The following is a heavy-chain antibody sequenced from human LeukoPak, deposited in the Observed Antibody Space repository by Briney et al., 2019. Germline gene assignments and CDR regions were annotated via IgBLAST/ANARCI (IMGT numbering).Heavy chain of an antibody. J-gene: IGHJ4*02. CDR3: ARAKVGATPFDY. D-gene: IGHD1-26*01. Sequence: PSETLSLTCAVYGGSFSGYYWSWIRQPPGKGLEWIGEINHSGSTNYNPSLKSRVTISVDTSKNQFSLKLSSVTAADTAAYYCARAKVGATPFDYWGQGTLVTVSS. CDR2: INHSGST. V-gene: IGHV4-34*01. CDR1: GGSFSGYY.